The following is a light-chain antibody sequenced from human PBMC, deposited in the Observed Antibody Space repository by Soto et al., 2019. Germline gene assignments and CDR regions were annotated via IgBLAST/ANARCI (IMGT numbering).Light chain of an antibody. Sequence: QSVLTQPASVSGSPGQSITISCTGTSSDVGDYDYVSWYQQHPGKAPKLMIYEVSNRPSGVSNRFSCSKSGNTASLTISGLQAEDEAEFYCSSYRRSGALVFGGGTKPTVL. CDR1: SSDVGDYDY. CDR3: SSYRRSGALV. V-gene: IGLV2-14*01. CDR2: EVS. J-gene: IGLJ3*02.